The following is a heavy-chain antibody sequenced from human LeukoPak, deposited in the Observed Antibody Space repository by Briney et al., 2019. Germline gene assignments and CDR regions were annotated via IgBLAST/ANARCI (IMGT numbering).Heavy chain of an antibody. CDR1: GGTFSSYA. J-gene: IGHJ3*02. V-gene: IGHV1-69*13. Sequence: SVKVSCKASGGTFSSYAISWVRQAPGQGLEWMGGIIPIFGTANYARKFQGRVTITADESTSTAYMELSSLRSEDTAVYYCARDDMTKVVIANGFHDAFDIWGQGTMVTVSS. CDR2: IIPIFGTA. D-gene: IGHD2-21*01. CDR3: ARDDMTKVVIANGFHDAFDI.